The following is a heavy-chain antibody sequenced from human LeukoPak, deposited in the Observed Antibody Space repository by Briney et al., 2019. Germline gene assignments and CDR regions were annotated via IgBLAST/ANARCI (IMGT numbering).Heavy chain of an antibody. D-gene: IGHD4-17*01. CDR2: ISGSSGST. V-gene: IGHV3-23*01. CDR3: AKDPKTTVTTGGLFDY. Sequence: GGSLRLSCAASGFTFSSYAMSWVRQAPGKGLEWVSGISGSSGSTYYADSVKGRFTISRDNSKNTLYLQMNSLRAEDTAVYYCAKDPKTTVTTGGLFDYWGQGTLATVS. J-gene: IGHJ4*02. CDR1: GFTFSSYA.